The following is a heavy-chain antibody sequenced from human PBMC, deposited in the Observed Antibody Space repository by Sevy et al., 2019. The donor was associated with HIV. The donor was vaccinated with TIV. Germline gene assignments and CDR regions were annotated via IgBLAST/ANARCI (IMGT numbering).Heavy chain of an antibody. V-gene: IGHV3-7*01. CDR1: GFTFSSYW. CDR3: VREGVGGYSYSLDC. Sequence: GGSLRLSCAASGFTFSSYWMSWVRQAPGKGLEWVATMKEDGSERNYVASVKGRFTISRDNAKNSLYLQMNSLRAEDTAVYYCVREGVGGYSYSLDCWGQGTLVTVSS. J-gene: IGHJ4*02. CDR2: MKEDGSER. D-gene: IGHD5-18*01.